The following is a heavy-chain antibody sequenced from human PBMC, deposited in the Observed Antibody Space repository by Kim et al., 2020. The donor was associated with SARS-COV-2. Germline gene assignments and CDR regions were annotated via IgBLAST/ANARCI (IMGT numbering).Heavy chain of an antibody. V-gene: IGHV3-11*01. Sequence: GGSLRLSCAASGFTFSDYYMSWIRQAPGKGLEWVSYISSSGSTIYYADSVKGRFTISRDNAKNSLYLQMNSLRAEDTAVYYCARDFAYNYHYGSGSYNFDYWGQGTLVTVSS. J-gene: IGHJ4*02. CDR1: GFTFSDYY. CDR3: ARDFAYNYHYGSGSYNFDY. D-gene: IGHD3-10*01. CDR2: ISSSGSTI.